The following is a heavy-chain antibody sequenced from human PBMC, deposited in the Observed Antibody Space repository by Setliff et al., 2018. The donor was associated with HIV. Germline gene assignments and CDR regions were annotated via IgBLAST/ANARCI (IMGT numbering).Heavy chain of an antibody. CDR1: GYSFGDYW. J-gene: IGHJ3*01. D-gene: IGHD3-22*01. V-gene: IGHV5-51*01. Sequence: GESLKISCRGFGYSFGDYWIGWVRQKPGQGLEWMGIIFPSDSDTRVNPSFQGQVTISADRSTYGAFLQRRSLKASDTGMYFCARHRVDTSMLVVKSPGAFDLWGQGTLVTVSS. CDR2: IFPSDSDT. CDR3: ARHRVDTSMLVVKSPGAFDL.